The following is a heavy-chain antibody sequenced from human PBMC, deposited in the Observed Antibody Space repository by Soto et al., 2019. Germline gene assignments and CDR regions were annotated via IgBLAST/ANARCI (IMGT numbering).Heavy chain of an antibody. Sequence: PSETLSLTCTVSGDSISSSGYYWSWLRQHPGKGLEWIGYIYYSGSTYYSPSLKSRVTISADMSKNQFSLELRSVTGADTAVYFCARDPPDYSYGMDVWGQGTTVTVSS. CDR2: IYYSGST. V-gene: IGHV4-31*03. J-gene: IGHJ6*02. CDR3: ARDPPDYSYGMDV. CDR1: GDSISSSGYY.